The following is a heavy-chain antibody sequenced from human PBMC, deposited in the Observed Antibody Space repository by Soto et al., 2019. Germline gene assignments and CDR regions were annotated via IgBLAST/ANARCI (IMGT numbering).Heavy chain of an antibody. J-gene: IGHJ6*02. D-gene: IGHD6-13*01. V-gene: IGHV3-53*01. CDR2: IYSGGST. CDR3: ARDTGIAAAGDYGMDV. Sequence: PGGSLRLACAASGFTVSINYMSWVRHAPGKGLEWVSVIYSGGSTYYADSVKGRFTISRDNSKNTLYLQMNSLRAEDTAVYYCARDTGIAAAGDYGMDVWGQGTTVTVSS. CDR1: GFTVSINY.